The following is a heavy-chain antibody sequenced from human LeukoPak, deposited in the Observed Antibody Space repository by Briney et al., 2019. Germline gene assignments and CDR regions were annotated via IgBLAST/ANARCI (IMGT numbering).Heavy chain of an antibody. J-gene: IGHJ6*03. CDR3: ARFMSRHYYYMDV. CDR2: ISVYNGHT. CDR1: GYTFTSYG. Sequence: ASVKVSCKSSGYTFTSYGISWVRQAPGQGLEWLGWISVYNGHTNYAQKLQGRVTMTTDTSTSTAYMELRSLRSDDTAVYYCARFMSRHYYYMDVWGKGTTVTVSS. D-gene: IGHD3-16*01. V-gene: IGHV1-18*01.